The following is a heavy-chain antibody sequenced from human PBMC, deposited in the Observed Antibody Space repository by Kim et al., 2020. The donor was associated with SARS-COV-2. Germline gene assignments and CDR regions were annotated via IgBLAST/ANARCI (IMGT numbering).Heavy chain of an antibody. CDR2: ISSSGSTI. D-gene: IGHD2-15*01. V-gene: IGHV3-48*03. CDR3: ARTPLVVVVAATYMDV. Sequence: GGSLRLSCAASGFTFSSYEMNWVRQAPGKGLEWVSYISSSGSTIYYADSVKGRFTISRDNAKNSLYLQMNSLRAEDTAVYYCARTPLVVVVAATYMDVWGKGTTVTVSS. J-gene: IGHJ6*03. CDR1: GFTFSSYE.